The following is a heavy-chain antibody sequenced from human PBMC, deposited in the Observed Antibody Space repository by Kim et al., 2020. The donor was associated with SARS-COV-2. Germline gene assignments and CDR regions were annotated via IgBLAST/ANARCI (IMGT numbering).Heavy chain of an antibody. CDR2: IIPIFGTA. J-gene: IGHJ4*02. D-gene: IGHD1-1*01. Sequence: SVKVSCKASVSTFSSYTISWVRQAPGQGLEWMGGIIPIFGTANYAQKFQGRLTITADESTSTTYMELSSLRSEDTAVYYCAREAIRMPTNPFHYWGQGTLVTVST. V-gene: IGHV1-69*13. CDR3: AREAIRMPTNPFHY. CDR1: VSTFSSYT.